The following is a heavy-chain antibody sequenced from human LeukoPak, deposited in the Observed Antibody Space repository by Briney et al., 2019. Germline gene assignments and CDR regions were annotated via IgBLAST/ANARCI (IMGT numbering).Heavy chain of an antibody. CDR1: GYTFTGYY. CDR3: AREYCSSTSCYGFWNV. CDR2: INPNSGGT. D-gene: IGHD2-2*01. Sequence: SVKVSCKASGYTFTGYYMHWVRQAPGQGLEWMGWINPNSGGTNYAQKFQGRVTMTRDTSISTAYMELSRLRSDDTAVYYCAREYCSSTSCYGFWNVWGKGTTVTVSS. V-gene: IGHV1-2*02. J-gene: IGHJ6*04.